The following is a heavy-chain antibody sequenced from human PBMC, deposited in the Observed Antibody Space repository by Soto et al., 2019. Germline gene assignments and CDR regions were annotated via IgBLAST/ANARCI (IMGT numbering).Heavy chain of an antibody. J-gene: IGHJ4*02. D-gene: IGHD1-26*01. CDR3: VRDERELRFDY. CDR1: GFTFSTYA. CDR2: ISGGSGNK. V-gene: IGHV3-48*01. Sequence: GGSLRLSCAASGFTFSTYAMNWVRQAPGKGLEWVSSISGGSGNKYYADSVKGRFTISRDNSKNTLYLQMNSLRVEDTAVYYCVRDERELRFDYWGRGTLVTVSS.